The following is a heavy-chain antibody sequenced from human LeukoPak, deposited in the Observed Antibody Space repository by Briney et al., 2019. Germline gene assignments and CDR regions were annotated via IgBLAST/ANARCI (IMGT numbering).Heavy chain of an antibody. D-gene: IGHD6-13*01. CDR1: GYTFTGYY. CDR2: INPNSGGT. Sequence: ASVKVSCKASGYTFTGYYMHWVRQAPGQGLEWMGWINPNSGGTNYAQKFQGRVTMTRDTSISTAYMELSRLRSDDTAVYYCARDRGSSWLAGFDYWGQGTLVTVSS. V-gene: IGHV1-2*02. CDR3: ARDRGSSWLAGFDY. J-gene: IGHJ4*02.